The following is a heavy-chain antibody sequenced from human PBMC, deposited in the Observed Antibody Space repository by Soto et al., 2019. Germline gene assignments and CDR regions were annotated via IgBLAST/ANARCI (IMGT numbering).Heavy chain of an antibody. D-gene: IGHD4-17*01. Sequence: SETLSLTCAVSGYSISSGYYWGWIRQTPGKGLEWIASIYHSGSTYYNPSLKSRVTISVDTSKNQFSLKLTSVTAADTAVYYCARGAATVTPGWFDPWGXGIMVTVSS. V-gene: IGHV4-38-2*01. J-gene: IGHJ5*02. CDR3: ARGAATVTPGWFDP. CDR1: GYSISSGYY. CDR2: IYHSGST.